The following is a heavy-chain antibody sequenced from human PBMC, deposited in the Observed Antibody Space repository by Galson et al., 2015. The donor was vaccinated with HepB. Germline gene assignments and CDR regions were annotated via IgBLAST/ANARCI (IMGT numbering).Heavy chain of an antibody. J-gene: IGHJ5*02. CDR1: GYTFTGYY. Sequence: SVKVSCKASGYTFTGYYIHWVRQVPGQGLEWMGWINPHSGGTNYAQKFQGRVTMTRDTSISTAYMELSSLRSDDTAVYYCANAACTYTTSCSPDFPWGQGTLVTVSS. D-gene: IGHD3-16*01. CDR3: ANAACTYTTSCSPDFP. V-gene: IGHV1-2*02. CDR2: INPHSGGT.